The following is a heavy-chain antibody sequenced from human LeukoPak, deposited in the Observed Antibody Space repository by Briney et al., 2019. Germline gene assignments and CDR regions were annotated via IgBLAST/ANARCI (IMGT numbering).Heavy chain of an antibody. V-gene: IGHV1-18*01. Sequence: ASVKVSCKTSGYTFTSYGISWVRQAPGEGLEWMGWIGTYNGKTSYGQNFQGRVTLTTDTSTSTAYMELRSLRSDDTALYYCARDDYCSSTTCVSYYFDYWGQGTLVTVSS. CDR2: IGTYNGKT. D-gene: IGHD2-2*01. J-gene: IGHJ4*02. CDR3: ARDDYCSSTTCVSYYFDY. CDR1: GYTFTSYG.